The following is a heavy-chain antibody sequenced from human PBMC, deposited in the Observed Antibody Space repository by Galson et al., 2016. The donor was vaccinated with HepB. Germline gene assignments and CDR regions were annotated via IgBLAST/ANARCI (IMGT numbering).Heavy chain of an antibody. J-gene: IGHJ4*02. CDR3: ARGSTSYYFHY. CDR1: GGSIGTYY. D-gene: IGHD2-2*01. V-gene: IGHV4-59*01. Sequence: SETLSLTCTVSGGSIGTYYWSWIRQPPGKGLEWIGFIHFSGNTYYNPSLESRVTIETDTSEKQFSLKLSSVTAADTAVYYCARGSTSYYFHYWGQGSLVTVSS. CDR2: IHFSGNT.